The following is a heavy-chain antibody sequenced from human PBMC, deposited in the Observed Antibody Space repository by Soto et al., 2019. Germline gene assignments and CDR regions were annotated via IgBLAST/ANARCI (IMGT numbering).Heavy chain of an antibody. V-gene: IGHV1-18*01. CDR1: RLANASCG. CDR3: AREDPPRLN. Sequence: GASVNAYCKASRLANASCGLSWVRQAPGQGLEWMGWISAYNGNTNYAQKLQGRVTMTTDTSTSTAYMELRSLRSDDKAVYYCAREDPPRLNWGQGTLVTVSS. CDR2: ISAYNGNT. J-gene: IGHJ4*02.